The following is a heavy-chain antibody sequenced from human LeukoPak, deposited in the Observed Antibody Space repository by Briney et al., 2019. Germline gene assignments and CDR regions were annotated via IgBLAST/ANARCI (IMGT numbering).Heavy chain of an antibody. CDR1: GGSSKSSGHG. CDR3: ARGGIAAAFGY. D-gene: IGHD6-13*01. J-gene: IGHJ4*02. Sequence: PLGSLLLTWSNTGGSSKSSGHGWGCIRQPPGKGLEWIGSIYYSGSTYYNPPLKSRVTISVDTSKNQFSLKLSSVTAADTAVYYCARGGIAAAFGYWGQGTLVTVSS. CDR2: IYYSGST. V-gene: IGHV4-39*07.